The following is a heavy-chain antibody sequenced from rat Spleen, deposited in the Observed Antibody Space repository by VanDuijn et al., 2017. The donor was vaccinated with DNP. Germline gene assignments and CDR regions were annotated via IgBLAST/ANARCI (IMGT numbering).Heavy chain of an antibody. Sequence: EVQLVESGGGLVQPGRSLKLSCAASGFNFNDYWMGWVRQAPGKGLEWIGEINKDSRTKKYIPSLKDKLTISRDNAQNTLYLQMSRLGSEDTAIYYCTRGVTTVVTGWFAYWGQGTLVTVSS. CDR3: TRGVTTVVTGWFAY. J-gene: IGHJ3*01. V-gene: IGHV4-2*01. CDR1: GFNFNDYW. D-gene: IGHD1-1*01. CDR2: INKDSRTK.